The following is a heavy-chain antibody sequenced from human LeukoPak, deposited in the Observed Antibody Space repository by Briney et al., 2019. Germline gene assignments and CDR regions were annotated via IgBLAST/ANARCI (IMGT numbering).Heavy chain of an antibody. CDR3: AKDKYPYYYGSGSYYYGLDV. Sequence: PGGSLRLSCAASGLSFSNYAMSWVRQAPGKGLEWVSSISGGGGDTNYADSVKGRLTISRDNSKSTLYLQMNSQRAEDTAIYYCAKDKYPYYYGSGSYYYGLDVWGKGTTVTVSS. D-gene: IGHD3-10*01. V-gene: IGHV3-23*01. J-gene: IGHJ6*04. CDR1: GLSFSNYA. CDR2: ISGGGGDT.